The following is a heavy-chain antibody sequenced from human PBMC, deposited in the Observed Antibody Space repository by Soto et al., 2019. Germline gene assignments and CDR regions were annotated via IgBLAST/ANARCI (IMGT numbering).Heavy chain of an antibody. J-gene: IGHJ4*02. D-gene: IGHD6-13*01. V-gene: IGHV4-34*01. CDR2: INHSGST. CDR3: ARDLGYSSSWYEHYFDY. CDR1: GGSFSGYY. Sequence: PSETLSLTCAVYGGSFSGYYWSWIRKPPGKGLEWIGEINHSGSTNYNPSLKSRVTISVDTSKNQFSLKLSSVTAADTAVYYCARDLGYSSSWYEHYFDYWGQGTRVTVSS.